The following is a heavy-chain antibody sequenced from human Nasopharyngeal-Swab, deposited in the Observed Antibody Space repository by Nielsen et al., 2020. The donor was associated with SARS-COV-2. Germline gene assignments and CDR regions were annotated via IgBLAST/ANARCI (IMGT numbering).Heavy chain of an antibody. V-gene: IGHV1-46*01. CDR2: INPSGGST. D-gene: IGHD1-26*01. CDR3: ARRTIVGASYGMDV. Sequence: WVRQAPGQGLEWMGIINPSGGSTSYAQKFQGRVTMTRNTSISTAYMELSSLRSEDTAVYYCARRTIVGASYGMDVWGQGTTVTVSS. J-gene: IGHJ6*02.